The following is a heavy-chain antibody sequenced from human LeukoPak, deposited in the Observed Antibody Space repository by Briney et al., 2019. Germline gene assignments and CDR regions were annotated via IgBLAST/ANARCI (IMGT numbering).Heavy chain of an antibody. D-gene: IGHD3-3*01. Sequence: ASVKVSCKASGGTFSSYAISWVRQAPGQGPEWMGGIIPIFGTANYAQKFQGRVTITADESTSTAYMELSSLRSEDTAVYYCAIFLGVEAAYYFDYWGQGTLVTVSS. CDR2: IIPIFGTA. V-gene: IGHV1-69*13. CDR3: AIFLGVEAAYYFDY. CDR1: GGTFSSYA. J-gene: IGHJ4*02.